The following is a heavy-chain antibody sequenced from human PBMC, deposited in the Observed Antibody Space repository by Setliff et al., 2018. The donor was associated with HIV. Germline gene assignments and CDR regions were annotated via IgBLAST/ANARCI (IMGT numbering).Heavy chain of an antibody. CDR3: GRNGCSGDSYFCDLDS. CDR2: IKPASGDT. CDR1: GYTFTSYA. V-gene: IGHV1-3*01. D-gene: IGHD2-21*02. J-gene: IGHJ4*02. Sequence: GASVKVSCKASGYTFTSYAMHWVRQAPGQRLEWMGWIKPASGDTQYSQKFQGRVTITRDTSASKVYMEVSRLKSEDTAAYFCGRNGCSGDSYFCDLDSWGQGTLVTVSS.